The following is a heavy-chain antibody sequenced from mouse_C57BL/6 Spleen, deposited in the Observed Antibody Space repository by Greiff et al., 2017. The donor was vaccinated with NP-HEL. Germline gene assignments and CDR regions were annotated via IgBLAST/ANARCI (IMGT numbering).Heavy chain of an antibody. CDR2: ISSGSSTI. CDR1: GFTFSDYG. J-gene: IGHJ1*03. V-gene: IGHV5-17*01. D-gene: IGHD1-3*01. Sequence: EVHLVESGGGLVKPGGSLKLSCAASGFTFSDYGMHWVRQAPEKGLEWVAYISSGSSTIYYADTVKGRFTISRDNAKNTLFLQMTSLRSEDTAMYYCARAIVGYFDVWGTGTTVTVSS. CDR3: ARAIVGYFDV.